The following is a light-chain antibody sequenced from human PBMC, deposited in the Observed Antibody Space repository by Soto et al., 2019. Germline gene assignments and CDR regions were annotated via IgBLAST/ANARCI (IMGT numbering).Light chain of an antibody. CDR1: SSDVRNYNL. J-gene: IGLJ1*01. V-gene: IGLV2-23*02. Sequence: QSALTQPASVSGSPGQSITISCTGSSSDVRNYNLISWYQQHPGKAPTLMIFEVNKRPSGVSDRFSGSRSGNTASLTISGLRAEDEAHYYRCSFAGGPYVFGTGTKLTVL. CDR3: CSFAGGPYV. CDR2: EVN.